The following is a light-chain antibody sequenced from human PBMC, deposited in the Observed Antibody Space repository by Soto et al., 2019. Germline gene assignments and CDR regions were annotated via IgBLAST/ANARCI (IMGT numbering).Light chain of an antibody. J-gene: IGLJ3*02. CDR1: TGPVTSGHY. Sequence: QAVVTQEPSLTVSPGGTVTLTCASSTGPVTSGHYPYWFQQKPGQAPRTVLYDTDNRHSWTPARFSGSLLGGKAALTLSGAQPEDEADYYCLLSHSDARVFGGGTKLTVL. V-gene: IGLV7-46*01. CDR3: LLSHSDARV. CDR2: DTD.